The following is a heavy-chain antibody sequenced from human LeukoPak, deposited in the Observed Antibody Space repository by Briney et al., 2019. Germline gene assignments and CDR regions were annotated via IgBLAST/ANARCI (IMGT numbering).Heavy chain of an antibody. J-gene: IGHJ2*01. Sequence: GGSLRLSCAASGFTFSSYAMSWVRQAPGEGLEWVSSITTSGGSTYYADSVKGRFTISRDNAKNSLYLQMNSLRAEDTAVYYCAKGGGYFSPYWYFDLWGRGTLVTVSS. V-gene: IGHV3-23*01. CDR3: AKGGGYFSPYWYFDL. CDR2: ITTSGGST. D-gene: IGHD1-26*01. CDR1: GFTFSSYA.